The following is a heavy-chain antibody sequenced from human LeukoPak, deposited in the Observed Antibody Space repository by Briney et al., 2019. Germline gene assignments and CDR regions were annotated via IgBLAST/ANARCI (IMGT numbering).Heavy chain of an antibody. V-gene: IGHV4-4*09. CDR1: GGSISSYY. Sequence: PSETLSLTCTVSGGSISSYYWSWIRRPPGKGLEWIGYIYTSGSTNYNPSLKSRVTISVDTSKNQFSLKLSSVTAADTAVYYCARHRRYCSGGSCYSDYFDYWGQGTLVTVSS. D-gene: IGHD2-15*01. CDR3: ARHRRYCSGGSCYSDYFDY. CDR2: IYTSGST. J-gene: IGHJ4*02.